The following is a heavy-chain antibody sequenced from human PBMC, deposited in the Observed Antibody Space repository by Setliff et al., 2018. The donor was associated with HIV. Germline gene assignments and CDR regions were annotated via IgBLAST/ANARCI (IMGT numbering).Heavy chain of an antibody. CDR3: ARIRSSTIALAGLDFLDY. Sequence: GASVKVSCKASGGTFSSFAINWVRQAPGQGLEWMGRIIPIYGTANYVQKFQGRVTVSKDNSKNQVVLTMTNMGPLDTGTYYCARIRSSTIALAGLDFLDYWGQGTLVTVSS. J-gene: IGHJ4*02. CDR2: IIPIYGTA. D-gene: IGHD6-13*01. CDR1: GGTFSSFA. V-gene: IGHV1-69*05.